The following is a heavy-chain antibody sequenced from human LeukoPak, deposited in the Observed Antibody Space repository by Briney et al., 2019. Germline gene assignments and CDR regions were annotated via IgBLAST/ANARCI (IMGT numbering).Heavy chain of an antibody. CDR2: VSYTGST. Sequence: SETLSLTCIVSGGSISNYHWSWIRQPPGKGLEWIGYVSYTGSTNCNPSLKSRVTISVDKSKNQFSLKLSSVTAADTAVYYCARDFGGPDWYYFDYWGQGTLVTGSS. V-gene: IGHV4-59*12. CDR3: ARDFGGPDWYYFDY. J-gene: IGHJ4*02. D-gene: IGHD3-9*01. CDR1: GGSISNYH.